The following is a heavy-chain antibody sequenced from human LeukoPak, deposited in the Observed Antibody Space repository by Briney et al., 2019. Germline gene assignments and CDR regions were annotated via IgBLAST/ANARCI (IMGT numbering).Heavy chain of an antibody. CDR1: GYSFTSYW. CDR3: ARHDRYCSSTSCYAPDY. Sequence: GESLMISCKGSGYSFTSYWISWVRQMPGEGLEWMGRIDPSDSYTNYSPSFQGHVTISADKSISTAYLQWSSLKASDTAMYYCARHDRYCSSTSCYAPDYWGQGTLVTVSS. V-gene: IGHV5-10-1*01. J-gene: IGHJ4*02. CDR2: IDPSDSYT. D-gene: IGHD2-2*01.